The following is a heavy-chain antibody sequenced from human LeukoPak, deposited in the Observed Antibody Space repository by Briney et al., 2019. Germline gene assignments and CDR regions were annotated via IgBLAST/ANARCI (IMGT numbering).Heavy chain of an antibody. D-gene: IGHD3-9*01. V-gene: IGHV4-59*01. CDR2: INYSGST. CDR3: ATQTGYYNPFDN. CDR1: GGSISSYY. J-gene: IGHJ4*02. Sequence: SETLSLTCTVSGGSISSYYWSWLRQPPGEGLEWIGYINYSGSTNYNPSLKSRVTISVDTSKNQFSLKLSSVTAADTAVYYCATQTGYYNPFDNWGQGTLVTVSS.